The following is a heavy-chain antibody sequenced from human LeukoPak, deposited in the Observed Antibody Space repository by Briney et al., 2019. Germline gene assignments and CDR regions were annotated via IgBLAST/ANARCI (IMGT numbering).Heavy chain of an antibody. Sequence: GGSLRLSCAGSGFTFRTYWMTWVRQAPGKGLEWVANIRQDGTEKNYVDSVRGRFTISRDNAENSLYLQMNSLRAEDTAVYFCARYSGISGYDVLDYWGQGTLVTVSS. J-gene: IGHJ4*02. D-gene: IGHD5-12*01. CDR3: ARYSGISGYDVLDY. CDR1: GFTFRTYW. CDR2: IRQDGTEK. V-gene: IGHV3-7*01.